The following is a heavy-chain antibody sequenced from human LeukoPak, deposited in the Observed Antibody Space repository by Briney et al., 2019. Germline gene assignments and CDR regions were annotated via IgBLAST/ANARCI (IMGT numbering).Heavy chain of an antibody. CDR2: ISGSGGST. V-gene: IGHV3-23*01. D-gene: IGHD6-19*01. Sequence: HPGGSLRLSCAASGFTFSSYAMSWVRQAPGKGLEWVSAISGSGGSTYYADSVKGRFTISRDNSKNTLYLQMNSLRAEDTAVYYCAKAYSSGWYRGTHFDYWGQGTLVTVSS. J-gene: IGHJ4*02. CDR3: AKAYSSGWYRGTHFDY. CDR1: GFTFSSYA.